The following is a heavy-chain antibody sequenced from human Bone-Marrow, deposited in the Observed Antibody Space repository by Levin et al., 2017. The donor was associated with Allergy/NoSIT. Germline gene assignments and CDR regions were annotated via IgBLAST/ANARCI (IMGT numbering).Heavy chain of an antibody. V-gene: IGHV3-21*01. CDR1: GFTFSSYS. J-gene: IGHJ4*02. D-gene: IGHD2-2*01. Sequence: ETLSLTCAASGFTFSSYSMNWVRQAPGKGLEWVSSISSSSSYIYYADSVKGRFTISRDNAKNSLYLQMNSLRAEDTAVYYCARVSVSDCSSTSCYDDYYFDYWGQGTLVTVSS. CDR2: ISSSSSYI. CDR3: ARVSVSDCSSTSCYDDYYFDY.